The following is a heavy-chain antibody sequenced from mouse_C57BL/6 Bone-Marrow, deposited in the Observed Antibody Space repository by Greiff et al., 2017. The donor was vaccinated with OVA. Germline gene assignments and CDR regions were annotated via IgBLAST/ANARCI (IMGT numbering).Heavy chain of an antibody. D-gene: IGHD2-4*01. CDR3: ASYDYDGWFAY. CDR1: GYTFTSYW. V-gene: IGHV1-50*01. CDR2: IDPSDSYT. Sequence: QVQLKQPGAELVKPGASVKLSCKASGYTFTSYWMQWVIQRPGQGLEWIGEIDPSDSYTNYNQKFKGKATLTVDTSSSTAYMQLSSLTSEDSAVYYCASYDYDGWFAYWGQGTLVTVSA. J-gene: IGHJ3*01.